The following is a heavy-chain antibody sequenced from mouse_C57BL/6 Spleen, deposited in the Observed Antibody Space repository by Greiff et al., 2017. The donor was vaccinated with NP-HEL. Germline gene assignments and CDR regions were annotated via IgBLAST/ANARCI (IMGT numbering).Heavy chain of an antibody. V-gene: IGHV1-64*01. Sequence: VQLQQPGAELVKPGASVKLSCKASGYTFTSYWMHWVKQRPGQGLEWIGMIHPNSGSTNYNEKFKSKATLTVDKSSSTAYMQLSSLTSDDSAVYYCARRDDYGRAYWGQGTLVTVSA. CDR2: IHPNSGST. J-gene: IGHJ3*01. CDR1: GYTFTSYW. CDR3: ARRDDYGRAY. D-gene: IGHD2-4*01.